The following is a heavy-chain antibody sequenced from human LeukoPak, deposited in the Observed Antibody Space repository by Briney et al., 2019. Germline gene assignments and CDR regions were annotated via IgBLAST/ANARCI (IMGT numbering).Heavy chain of an antibody. V-gene: IGHV1-18*01. CDR1: GYTFTTYG. CDR3: ARDLKRVGARRPGAFDI. CDR2: ISAYNGNT. D-gene: IGHD1-26*01. J-gene: IGHJ3*02. Sequence: GASVKVSCKASGYTFTTYGISWVRQAPGQGLEWMGWISAYNGNTNYAQKLQGRVTMTTDTSTSTAYMELRSLRSEDTAVYYCARDLKRVGARRPGAFDIWGQGTMVTVSS.